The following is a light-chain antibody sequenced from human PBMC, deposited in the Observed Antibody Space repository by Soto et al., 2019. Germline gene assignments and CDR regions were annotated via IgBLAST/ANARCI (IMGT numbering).Light chain of an antibody. CDR3: QSFDSSLRVYV. Sequence: QSVLTQPPSVSGAPGQRVTISCTGSSSNFGAGYEVHWYKQLPGAAPTLVIFNNLNRPSGVPERFSGSKSGTSASLVISGLQAADEADYYCQSFDSSLRVYVFGSGTKLTVL. CDR2: NNL. CDR1: SSNFGAGYE. J-gene: IGLJ1*01. V-gene: IGLV1-40*01.